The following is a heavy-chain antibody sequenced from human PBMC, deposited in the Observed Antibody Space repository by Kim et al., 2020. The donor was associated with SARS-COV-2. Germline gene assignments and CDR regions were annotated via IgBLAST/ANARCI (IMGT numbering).Heavy chain of an antibody. CDR1: GFTFSSYA. CDR3: ARDLGAKNYYHSSGSFDY. J-gene: IGHJ4*02. D-gene: IGHD3-22*01. Sequence: GGSLRLSCAASGFTFSSYAMHWVRQAPGKGLEWVAVISYDGSKKYYADSVKGRFTISRDKSKNTLYLQMNSLRAEDTAVYYCARDLGAKNYYHSSGSFDYWGQGTLVTVSS. V-gene: IGHV3-30*04. CDR2: ISYDGSKK.